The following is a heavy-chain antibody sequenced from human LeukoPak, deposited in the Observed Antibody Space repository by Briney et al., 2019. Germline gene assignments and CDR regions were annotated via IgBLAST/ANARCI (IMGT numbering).Heavy chain of an antibody. CDR1: GFTVSSNY. Sequence: PGGSLRLSCAASGFTVSSNYMSWVRQAPGKGLEWVSVIYSGGSTYYADSVKGRFTISRDNSKNTLYLQMNSLRAEDTAVYYCAKEERYCSSTSCPVWFDPWGQGTLVTVSS. CDR3: AKEERYCSSTSCPVWFDP. J-gene: IGHJ5*02. V-gene: IGHV3-53*01. CDR2: IYSGGST. D-gene: IGHD2-2*01.